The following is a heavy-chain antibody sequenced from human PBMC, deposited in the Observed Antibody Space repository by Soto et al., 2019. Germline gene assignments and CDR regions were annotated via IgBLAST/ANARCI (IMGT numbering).Heavy chain of an antibody. J-gene: IGHJ6*02. D-gene: IGHD3-22*01. Sequence: GGSLRLSCAASGFTFSSYAMHWVRQAPGKGLEWVAVISYDGSNKYYADSVKGRFTISRDNSKNTLYLQMNSLRAEDTAVYYCARDRAYSSGWYLYYYDSSGYFGVMDGWGQGTTVTVSS. V-gene: IGHV3-30-3*01. CDR2: ISYDGSNK. CDR3: ARDRAYSSGWYLYYYDSSGYFGVMDG. CDR1: GFTFSSYA.